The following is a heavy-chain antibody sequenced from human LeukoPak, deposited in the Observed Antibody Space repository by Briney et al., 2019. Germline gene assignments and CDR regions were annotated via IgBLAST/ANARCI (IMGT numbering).Heavy chain of an antibody. CDR2: IGSSGVIT. CDR3: ARDIDNGDYVVY. CDR1: GFTLSSYA. V-gene: IGHV3-23*01. J-gene: IGHJ4*02. D-gene: IGHD4-17*01. Sequence: GGSLRLSCAASGFTLSSYAMSWVRQAPGMGLEWVSSIGSSGVITYYADSVKGRFTISRDNSKNTLYLQMNSLRAEDTAVYYCARDIDNGDYVVYWGQGTLVTVSS.